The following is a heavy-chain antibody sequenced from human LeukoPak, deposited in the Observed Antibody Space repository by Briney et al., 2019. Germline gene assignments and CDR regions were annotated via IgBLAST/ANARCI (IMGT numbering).Heavy chain of an antibody. V-gene: IGHV4-61*02. CDR2: IYTSGST. J-gene: IGHJ6*03. D-gene: IGHD4-11*01. CDR1: GGSISSGSYY. Sequence: SETLSLTCTVSGGSISSGSYYWSWIRQPAGKGLEWIGRIYTSGSTNYNPSLKSRVTISVDTSKNQFSLKLSSVTAADTAVYYCARGRLQWRNYYYMDVWGKGTRVTVSS. CDR3: ARGRLQWRNYYYMDV.